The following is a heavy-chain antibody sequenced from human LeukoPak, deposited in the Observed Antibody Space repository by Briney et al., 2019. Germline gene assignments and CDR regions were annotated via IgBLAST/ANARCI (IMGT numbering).Heavy chain of an antibody. D-gene: IGHD3-22*01. Sequence: SETLSLTCTVSGGSISSYYWGWIRQPPGKGLEWIGNIYYSGSTYYNPSLKSRVTISVDTSKNQFSLKASSVTAADTAVYYCARRSFGLITYYFDYWGQGTLVTVSS. CDR2: IYYSGST. J-gene: IGHJ4*02. CDR1: GGSISSYY. CDR3: ARRSFGLITYYFDY. V-gene: IGHV4-39*01.